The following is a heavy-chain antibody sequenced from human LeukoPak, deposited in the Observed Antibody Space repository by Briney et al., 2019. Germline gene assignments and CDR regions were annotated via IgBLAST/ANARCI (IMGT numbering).Heavy chain of an antibody. CDR2: IYYSVST. CDR1: GGSISSHY. V-gene: IGHV4-59*08. CDR3: ARRTGGTGNFDY. D-gene: IGHD1-26*01. J-gene: IGHJ4*02. Sequence: SETLSLTCTVSGGSISSHYWSWIRQPPGKGLEWIGHIYYSVSTNYNPSLKSRVTISIDTSKNQFSLKLSSVTAADTAVYYCARRTGGTGNFDYWGRGTLVTVSS.